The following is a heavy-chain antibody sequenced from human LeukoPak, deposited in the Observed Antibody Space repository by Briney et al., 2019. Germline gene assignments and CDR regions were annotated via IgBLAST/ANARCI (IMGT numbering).Heavy chain of an antibody. V-gene: IGHV4-61*02. CDR3: SRAVARYPGYDSY. CDR2: IYTSGST. Sequence: SETLSLTCTASGGSISSGSYYWSWIRQPAGKGLEWIGRIYTSGSTNYNPSLKSRVTISVDTSKNQFSLKLSSVTAADTAVYYRSRAVARYPGYDSYWGQGTLVTVSS. D-gene: IGHD5-12*01. J-gene: IGHJ4*02. CDR1: GGSISSGSYY.